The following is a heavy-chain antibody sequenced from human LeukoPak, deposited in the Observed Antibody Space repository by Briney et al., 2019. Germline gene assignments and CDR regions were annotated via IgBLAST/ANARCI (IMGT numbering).Heavy chain of an antibody. CDR2: ICGGGGST. CDR3: AKVGAGVSDSSGYYYGSFDY. D-gene: IGHD3-22*01. CDR1: GFTFSSYA. V-gene: IGHV3-23*01. J-gene: IGHJ4*02. Sequence: GGSLRLSCAASGFTFSSYAMSWVRQAPGKGLEWVSGICGGGGSTYYADSVKGRFTISRDNSKNTLYLQMNNLRAEDTAIYYCAKVGAGVSDSSGYYYGSFDYWGQGTLVTVSS.